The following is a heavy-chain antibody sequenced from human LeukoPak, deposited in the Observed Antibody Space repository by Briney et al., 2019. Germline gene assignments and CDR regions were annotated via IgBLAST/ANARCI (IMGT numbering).Heavy chain of an antibody. V-gene: IGHV1-69*13. D-gene: IGHD5-12*01. CDR2: IIPIFGTA. J-gene: IGHJ4*02. CDR3: ASTPASGYDSVLIPFDY. Sequence: SVKVSCKASGGTFSSYAISWVRQAPGQGLEWMGGIIPIFGTANYAQKFQGRVTITADESTSTAYMELSSLRSEDTAVYYCASTPASGYDSVLIPFDYWGQGTLVTVSS. CDR1: GGTFSSYA.